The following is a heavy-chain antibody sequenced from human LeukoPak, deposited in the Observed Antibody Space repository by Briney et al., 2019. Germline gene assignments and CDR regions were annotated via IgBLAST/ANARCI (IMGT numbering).Heavy chain of an antibody. CDR1: GYTFTSYG. Sequence: GASVKVSCKASGYTFTSYGISWVRQAPGQGLEWMGWISAYNGNTNYAQKLQGRVTMTTDTSTSTAYMELRSLRSDDTAVYYCARDLLNYDFWVVGAGYHYYYYMDVWGKGTTVTVSS. V-gene: IGHV1-18*01. CDR2: ISAYNGNT. D-gene: IGHD3-3*01. CDR3: ARDLLNYDFWVVGAGYHYYYYMDV. J-gene: IGHJ6*03.